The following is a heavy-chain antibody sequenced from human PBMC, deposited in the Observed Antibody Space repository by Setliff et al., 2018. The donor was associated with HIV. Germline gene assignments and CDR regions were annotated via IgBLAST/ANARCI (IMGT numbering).Heavy chain of an antibody. CDR2: IYSSGST. CDR1: GGPVSTYY. V-gene: IGHV4-4*07. D-gene: IGHD3-22*01. Sequence: SETLSLTCTVSGGPVSTYYWSWIRQPAGKGLEWIGRIYSSGSTNHNPSLKSRVTISVDTSKNQFSLRLSSVTAADTAVYYCAREERYYDGKGALDYWGQGTLVTVSS. CDR3: AREERYYDGKGALDY. J-gene: IGHJ4*02.